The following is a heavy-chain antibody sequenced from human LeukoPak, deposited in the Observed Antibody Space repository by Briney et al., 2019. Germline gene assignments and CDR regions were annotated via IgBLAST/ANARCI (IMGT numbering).Heavy chain of an antibody. D-gene: IGHD3-22*01. V-gene: IGHV4-34*01. CDR3: ARVGYYDSSGYYDFDY. CDR1: GGSFSAYY. Sequence: KPSETLSLTCAVYGGSFSAYYWSWIRQPPGKGLEWIGEINHSGSTNYNPSLKSRVTLSVDTSKSQFSLKLSSVTAADTAVYCCARVGYYDSSGYYDFDYWGQGTLVTASS. CDR2: INHSGST. J-gene: IGHJ4*02.